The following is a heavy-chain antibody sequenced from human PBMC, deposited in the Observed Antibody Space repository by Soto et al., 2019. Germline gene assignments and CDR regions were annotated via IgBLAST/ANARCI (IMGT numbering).Heavy chain of an antibody. CDR2: INHSGST. CDR3: ARGPVMPVDPIMCSGGSCYSSLDV. Sequence: SETLSLTCAVYGGSFSGYYWSWIRQPPGKGLEWIGEINHSGSTNYNPSLKSRFTISVDTSKNQFSLRLSSVTAADTAVYYCARGPVMPVDPIMCSGGSCYSSLDVWGQGTTVTVSS. CDR1: GGSFSGYY. D-gene: IGHD2-15*01. V-gene: IGHV4-34*01. J-gene: IGHJ6*02.